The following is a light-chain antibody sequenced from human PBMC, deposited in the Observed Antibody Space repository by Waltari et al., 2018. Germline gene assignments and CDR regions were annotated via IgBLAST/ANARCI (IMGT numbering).Light chain of an antibody. Sequence: EIVLTQSPGTLSLAPGERATLSCRASQSVSRTLAWYQQKPGQAPSLLIYDASTRATGIPDRFSGSRSGTDFSLTISRLEPEDFAVYYCQHYVRLPATFGQGTKVEIK. J-gene: IGKJ1*01. V-gene: IGKV3-20*01. CDR2: DAS. CDR3: QHYVRLPAT. CDR1: QSVSRT.